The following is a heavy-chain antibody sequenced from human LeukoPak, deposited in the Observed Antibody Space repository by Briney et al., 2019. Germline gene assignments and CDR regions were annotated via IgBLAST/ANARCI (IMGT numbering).Heavy chain of an antibody. D-gene: IGHD3-9*01. CDR1: GYTFNDYY. CDR2: INPNSGRT. V-gene: IGHV1-2*02. CDR3: ARDSSDALTGYYRF. Sequence: ASVKVSCKTSGYTFNDYYVHWVRQAPGQGLEWMGWINPNSGRTNYAPKFQGRVTLTTDTSISTAYMELSGLISGDTALYYCARDSSDALTGYYRFWGQGTLVTVSS. J-gene: IGHJ4*02.